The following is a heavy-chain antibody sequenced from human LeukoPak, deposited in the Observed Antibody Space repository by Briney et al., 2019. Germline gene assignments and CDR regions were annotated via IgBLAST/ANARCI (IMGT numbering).Heavy chain of an antibody. CDR3: AKLLGAAGDAFDI. V-gene: IGHV3-33*06. CDR2: IWYDGSNK. J-gene: IGHJ3*02. CDR1: GSTFSSYS. D-gene: IGHD6-25*01. Sequence: GGSLRLSCVASGSTFSSYSMNWVRQAPGKGLEWVAVIWYDGSNKYYADSVKGRFTISRDNSKNTLYLQMNSLRAEDTAVYYCAKLLGAAGDAFDIWGQGTMVTVSS.